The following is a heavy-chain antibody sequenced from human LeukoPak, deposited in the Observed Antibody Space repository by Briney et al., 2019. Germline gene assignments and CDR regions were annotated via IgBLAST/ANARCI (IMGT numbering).Heavy chain of an antibody. Sequence: GGSLRLSCAASGFTFSSYWMSWVRQAPGKGLEGVANIKQDGSEKYYVDSVKGRFPISRDNAKNSLYLHMNSLRAEDTAVYYCAREGLAGLWLLPSDAFDIWGQGTMVTVSS. CDR3: AREGLAGLWLLPSDAFDI. CDR1: GFTFSSYW. CDR2: IKQDGSEK. D-gene: IGHD3-22*01. J-gene: IGHJ3*02. V-gene: IGHV3-7*03.